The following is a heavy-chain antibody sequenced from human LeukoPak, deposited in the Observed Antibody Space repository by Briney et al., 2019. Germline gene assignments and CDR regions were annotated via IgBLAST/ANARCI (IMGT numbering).Heavy chain of an antibody. D-gene: IGHD3-16*01. CDR2: IYSGGSR. V-gene: IGHV3-53*01. CDR1: EFTVSSNY. J-gene: IGHJ4*02. CDR3: ARSAPLGTHQYYFDY. Sequence: GGSLRLSCAASEFTVSSNYMSWVHQAPGKGLEWVSVIYSGGSRYCADSVKGRFSLSRDNSRNALYLQMNSLRADDTAVYYCARSAPLGTHQYYFDYWGQGTLVTVSS.